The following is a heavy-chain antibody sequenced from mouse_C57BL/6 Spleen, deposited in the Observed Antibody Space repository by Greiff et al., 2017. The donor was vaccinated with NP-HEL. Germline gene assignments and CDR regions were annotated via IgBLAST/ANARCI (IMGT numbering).Heavy chain of an antibody. J-gene: IGHJ4*01. V-gene: IGHV1-26*01. CDR3: ARSEDIYDGYYLYAMDY. CDR2: INPNNGGT. Sequence: VQLQQSGPELVKPGASVKISCKASGYTFTDYYMNWVKQSHGKSLEWIGDINPNNGGTSYNQKFKGKATLTVDKSSSTAYMELRSLTSEDSAVYYCARSEDIYDGYYLYAMDYWGQGTSVTVSS. CDR1: GYTFTDYY. D-gene: IGHD2-3*01.